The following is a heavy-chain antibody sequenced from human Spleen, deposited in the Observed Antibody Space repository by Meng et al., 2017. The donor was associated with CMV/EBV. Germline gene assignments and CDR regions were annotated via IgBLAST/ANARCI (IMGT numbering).Heavy chain of an antibody. Sequence: GGSLRLSCAASGFTFDDYGMSWVRQAPGKGLEWVSGINWNGGSTNYADSVKGRLTISRDNSKKMLYLQMNSLRAEDTAVYYCARFLEWLSLNGDAFDIWGQGTMVTVSS. CDR1: GFTFDDYG. J-gene: IGHJ3*02. D-gene: IGHD3-3*01. CDR2: INWNGGST. CDR3: ARFLEWLSLNGDAFDI. V-gene: IGHV3-20*04.